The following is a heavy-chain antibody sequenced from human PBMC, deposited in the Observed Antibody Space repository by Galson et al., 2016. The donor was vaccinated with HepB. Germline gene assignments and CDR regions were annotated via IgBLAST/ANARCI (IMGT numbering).Heavy chain of an antibody. CDR1: GYTFSNFP. J-gene: IGHJ5*01. D-gene: IGHD2-2*01. CDR2: INGGNGDT. CDR3: VRAPGRRTVRRKGLRLKEECGESTPLNRFES. Sequence: SVKVSCKASGYTFSNFPIHWVRQAPGQRLEWMGWINGGNGDTKYSQKFQGRITITRDTSATTVYMELSSLTYEDTAIYYCVRAPGRRTVRRKGLRLKEECGESTPLNRFESWGQGILVTVSS. V-gene: IGHV1-3*01.